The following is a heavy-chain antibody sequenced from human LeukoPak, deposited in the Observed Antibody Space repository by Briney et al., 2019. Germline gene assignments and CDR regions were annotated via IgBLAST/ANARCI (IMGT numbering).Heavy chain of an antibody. D-gene: IGHD5-24*01. CDR1: GGSISSGSYY. CDR2: ICNSGST. CDR3: ARDGYNENVYYFDY. J-gene: IGHJ4*02. Sequence: SETLSLTCTVSGGSISSGSYYWSWIRQPAGKGLEWIGRICNSGSTNYNPSLKSRVTIPIDTSKNQFSLKLSSVTAADTAVYYCARDGYNENVYYFDYWGQGTLVTVSS. V-gene: IGHV4-61*02.